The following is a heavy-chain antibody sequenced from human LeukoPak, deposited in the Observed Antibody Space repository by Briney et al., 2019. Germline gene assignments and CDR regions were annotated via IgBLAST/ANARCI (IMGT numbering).Heavy chain of an antibody. CDR2: IYTSGST. D-gene: IGHD3-10*01. V-gene: IGHV4-4*07. CDR1: GGSISSYY. CDR3: ARDPGYYGSGSYFERDYYYYGMDV. J-gene: IGHJ6*02. Sequence: PSETLSLTCTVSGGSISSYYWSWIRQPAGKGLEWIGRIYTSGSTNYNPSLKSRVTMSVDTSKNQFSLKLSSVTAADTAVYYCARDPGYYGSGSYFERDYYYYGMDVWGQGTTVTVSS.